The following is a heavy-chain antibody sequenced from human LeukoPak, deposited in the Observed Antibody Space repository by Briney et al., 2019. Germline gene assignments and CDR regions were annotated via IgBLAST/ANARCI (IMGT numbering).Heavy chain of an antibody. V-gene: IGHV4-38-2*02. CDR2: IYHSGST. Sequence: SETLSLTCTVSGYSISSGYYWGWIRQPPGKGLEWIGSIYHSGSTYYNPSLKSRVTISVDTSKNQFSLKLSSVTAADTAVYYCARAAEDCSGGSCYYWFDPWGQGTLVTVSS. CDR3: ARAAEDCSGGSCYYWFDP. J-gene: IGHJ5*02. CDR1: GYSISSGYY. D-gene: IGHD2-15*01.